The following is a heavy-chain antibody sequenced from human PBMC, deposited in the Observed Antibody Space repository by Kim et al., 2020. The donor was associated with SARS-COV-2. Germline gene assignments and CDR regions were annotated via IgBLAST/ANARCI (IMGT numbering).Heavy chain of an antibody. D-gene: IGHD5-12*01. CDR2: IYHSGST. J-gene: IGHJ4*02. CDR1: GGSISSSNW. V-gene: IGHV4-4*02. CDR3: AGGVGSGSYYFDY. Sequence: SETLSLTCAVSGGSISSSNWWSWVRQPPGKGLEWIGEIYHSGSTNYNPSLKSRVTISVDKSKNQFSLKLSSVTAADTAVYYCAGGVGSGSYYFDYWGQGTLVTVSS.